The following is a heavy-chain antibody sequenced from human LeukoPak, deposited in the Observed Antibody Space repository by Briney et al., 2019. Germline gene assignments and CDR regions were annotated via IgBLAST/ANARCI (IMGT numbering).Heavy chain of an antibody. CDR1: GYTFTSYA. CDR3: ARVRGVVTAQIYFDY. D-gene: IGHD2-21*02. CDR2: INAGNGNT. Sequence: ASVKASCNASGYTFTSYAMHWVRQAPGQRLEWMGWINAGNGNTKYSQKFQGRVTITRDTSASTAYMELSSLRSEDTAVYYCARVRGVVTAQIYFDYWGQGTLVTVSS. J-gene: IGHJ4*02. V-gene: IGHV1-3*01.